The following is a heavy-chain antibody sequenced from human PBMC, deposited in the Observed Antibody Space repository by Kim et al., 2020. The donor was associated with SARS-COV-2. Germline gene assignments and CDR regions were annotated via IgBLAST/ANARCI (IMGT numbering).Heavy chain of an antibody. CDR1: GFTSTSSA. Sequence: SVKVSCKASGFTSTSSAVQWVRQARGQRLEWIGWIVVTSSNTNYAQQFRGRVTMTRDMSTSTAYMELSSLRYDDTAVYYCVAGVRSEVWPSYYYYDMDVWGQGTTVMVSS. D-gene: IGHD3-10*01. CDR2: IVVTSSNT. V-gene: IGHV1-58*01. CDR3: VAGVRSEVWPSYYYYDMDV. J-gene: IGHJ6*02.